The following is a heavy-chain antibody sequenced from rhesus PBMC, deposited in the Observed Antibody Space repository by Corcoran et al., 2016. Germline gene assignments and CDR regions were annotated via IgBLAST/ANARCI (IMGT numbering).Heavy chain of an antibody. CDR3: ASATGDFDY. CDR2: IYGSGGSN. CDR1: GGSISGYYY. V-gene: IGHV4S14*01. Sequence: QVQLQESGPGLVKPSETLSLTCAVSGGSISGYYYWSWIRQPPGKGLEWIWSIYGSGGSNYLNPSLKIRVTLSVDTSKNQFSLKLSSVTAADTAVYYCASATGDFDYWGQGVLVTVSS. J-gene: IGHJ4*01.